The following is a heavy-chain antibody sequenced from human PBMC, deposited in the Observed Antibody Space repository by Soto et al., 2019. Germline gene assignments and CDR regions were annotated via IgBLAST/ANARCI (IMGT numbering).Heavy chain of an antibody. D-gene: IGHD2-21*01. CDR3: ACRVWGDFSTTWNYYYYMDV. Sequence: ASVKVSCKVSGYTLTELSMHWVRQAPGKGLEWMGGFDPEDGETIYAQKFQGRVTMTEDTSTDTAYMELSSLRSEDTAVYYCACRVWGDFSTTWNYYYYMDVWGKGTTVTVS. J-gene: IGHJ6*03. V-gene: IGHV1-24*01. CDR1: GYTLTELS. CDR2: FDPEDGET.